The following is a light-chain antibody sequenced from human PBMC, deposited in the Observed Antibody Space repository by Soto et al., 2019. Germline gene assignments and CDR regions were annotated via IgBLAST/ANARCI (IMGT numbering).Light chain of an antibody. CDR3: QQYDSWPWT. J-gene: IGKJ1*01. CDR1: QRISDT. CDR2: CAS. V-gene: IGKV3-15*01. Sequence: EIVMTQSPATLSVSPGGRATLSCRASQRISDTLAWYQHKPGQAPRLLIHCASTRVPGFPAMFSGSGSGTDFTLPISSLQSEDFAVYYCQQYDSWPWTFGQGSK.